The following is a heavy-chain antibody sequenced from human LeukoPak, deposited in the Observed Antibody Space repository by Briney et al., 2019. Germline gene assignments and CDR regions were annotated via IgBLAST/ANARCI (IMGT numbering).Heavy chain of an antibody. V-gene: IGHV3-7*01. CDR3: ARIWAARDDAFDI. CDR2: IKQDGSEK. D-gene: IGHD6-6*01. CDR1: GFIFSSYW. Sequence: PGGSLRLSCAASGFIFSSYWMSWVRQAPGKGLEWVANIKQDGSEKDYVDSVKGRFTISRDNAKNLLYLQMNTLRAEDTAVYYCARIWAARDDAFDIWGQGTMVTVSS. J-gene: IGHJ3*02.